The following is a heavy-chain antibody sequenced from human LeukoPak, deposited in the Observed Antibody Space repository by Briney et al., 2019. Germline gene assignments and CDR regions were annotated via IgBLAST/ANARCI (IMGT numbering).Heavy chain of an antibody. J-gene: IGHJ3*02. CDR3: AGVLLWFDAFDI. CDR2: MNPNSGNT. Sequence: ASVKVSCKASGYTFTSYDINWVRQATGQGLEWMGWMNPNSGNTGYAQKFQGRVTITRNTSISTAYMELSSLRSEDTAVYYCAGVLLWFDAFDIWGQGTMVTVSS. CDR1: GYTFTSYD. V-gene: IGHV1-8*03. D-gene: IGHD3-10*01.